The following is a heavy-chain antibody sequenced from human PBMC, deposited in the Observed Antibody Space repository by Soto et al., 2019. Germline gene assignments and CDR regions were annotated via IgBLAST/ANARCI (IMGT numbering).Heavy chain of an antibody. V-gene: IGHV1-58*01. Sequence: SVKVSCKGSGFTFSRSAVPCVRQARGQGLEWIGWIVAASGKTDYSQIFQERVTITRDMSTSTAYMELSSLSSEDTAVYYCAATLDWGSYDFGGYPSWGQGTLVNV. J-gene: IGHJ4*02. D-gene: IGHD3-22*01. CDR2: IVAASGKT. CDR1: GFTFSRSA. CDR3: AATLDWGSYDFGGYPS.